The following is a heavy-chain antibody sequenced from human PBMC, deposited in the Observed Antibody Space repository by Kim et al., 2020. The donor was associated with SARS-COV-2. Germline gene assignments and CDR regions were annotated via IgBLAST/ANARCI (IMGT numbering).Heavy chain of an antibody. CDR3: AKDPPSYYYDSSGYAFDI. V-gene: IGHV3-23*01. CDR2: ISGSGGST. Sequence: GGSLRLSCAASGFTFSSYAMSCVRQAPGKGLEWVSAISGSGGSTYYADSVKGRFTISRDNSKNTLYLQMNSLRAEDTAVYYCAKDPPSYYYDSSGYAFDIWGQGTMVTVSS. J-gene: IGHJ3*02. CDR1: GFTFSSYA. D-gene: IGHD3-22*01.